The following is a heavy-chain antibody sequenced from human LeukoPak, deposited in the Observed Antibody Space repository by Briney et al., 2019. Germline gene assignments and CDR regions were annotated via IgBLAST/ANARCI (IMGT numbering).Heavy chain of an antibody. CDR3: ARHVRIAAAGHFDY. CDR1: GGSFSSYY. Sequence: SETLSLTCAVYGGSFSSYYWSWIRQPPGKGLEWIGYIYYSGSTNYNPSLKSRVTISVDTSKNQFSLKLSSVTAADTAVYYCARHVRIAAAGHFDYWGQGTLVTVSS. J-gene: IGHJ4*02. D-gene: IGHD6-13*01. V-gene: IGHV4-59*08. CDR2: IYYSGST.